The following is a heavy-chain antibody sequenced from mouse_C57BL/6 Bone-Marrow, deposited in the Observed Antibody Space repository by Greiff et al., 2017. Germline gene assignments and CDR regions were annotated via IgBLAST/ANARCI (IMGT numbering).Heavy chain of an antibody. CDR1: GYTFTNYW. CDR2: LHPNGGSP. CDR3: ARSYDYDDYTMDY. D-gene: IGHD2-4*01. Sequence: VQLQQPGAELVKPGASVKLFCKASGYTFTNYWMHWVKQRPGQGLEWIGMLHPNGGSPDYNEKFKSEATLSVDKSSRTAYMELSSLTSVDSAVYYCARSYDYDDYTMDYWGQGTSVTVSS. J-gene: IGHJ4*01. V-gene: IGHV1-64*01.